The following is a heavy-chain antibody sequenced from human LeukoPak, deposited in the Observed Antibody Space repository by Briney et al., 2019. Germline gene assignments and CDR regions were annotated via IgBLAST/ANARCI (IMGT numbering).Heavy chain of an antibody. Sequence: GGSLRLSCAASGFTFSSYWMHWVRQAPGKGLVWVSRINSDGSSTSYADSVKGRFTISRDNAKNTLYLQMNSLRADDTAVYYCARALAVAGTGGFDPWGQGTLVTVPS. D-gene: IGHD6-19*01. J-gene: IGHJ5*02. CDR3: ARALAVAGTGGFDP. CDR2: INSDGSST. CDR1: GFTFSSYW. V-gene: IGHV3-74*01.